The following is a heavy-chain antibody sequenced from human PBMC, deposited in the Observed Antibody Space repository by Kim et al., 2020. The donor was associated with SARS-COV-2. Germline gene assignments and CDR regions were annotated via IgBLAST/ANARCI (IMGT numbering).Heavy chain of an antibody. CDR3: ATRDGYPLGGGMDV. J-gene: IGHJ6*02. V-gene: IGHV3-43*01. CDR1: GFTFDDYT. D-gene: IGHD5-12*01. CDR2: ISWDGGST. Sequence: GGSLRLSCAASGFTFDDYTMHWVRQAPGKGLEWVSLISWDGGSTYYADSVKGRFTISRDNSKNSLYLQMNSLRTEDTALYYCATRDGYPLGGGMDVWGQGTTVTVSS.